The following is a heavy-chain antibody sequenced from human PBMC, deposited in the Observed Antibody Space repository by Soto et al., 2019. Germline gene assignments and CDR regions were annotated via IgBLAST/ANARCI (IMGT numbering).Heavy chain of an antibody. CDR2: IIPIFGTA. D-gene: IGHD3-10*01. V-gene: IGHV1-69*12. CDR1: GGTFSSYA. CDR3: ARKGPMAKGDAFDI. J-gene: IGHJ3*02. Sequence: QVQLLQSGAEVKKPGSSVKVSCKVSGGTFSSYAISWVRQAPGQVLEWMGGIIPIFGTANYAQKFQGRVTIAADEHTSTPYMERSSLRSAETAVYYCARKGPMAKGDAFDIWGQGTMVTVSS.